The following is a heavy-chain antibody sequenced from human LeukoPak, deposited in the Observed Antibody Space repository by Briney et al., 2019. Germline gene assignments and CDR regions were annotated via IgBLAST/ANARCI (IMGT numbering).Heavy chain of an antibody. D-gene: IGHD3-16*01. CDR2: INPNSGGT. CDR1: GYTFTGYY. J-gene: IGHJ4*02. Sequence: ASVQVSCEASGYTFTGYYMHWVRQAPGQGLEWMGRINPNSGGTNYAQKFQGRVTMTRDTSVSTAYMELSRLRSDDTAVYYCARRKGEPNIFDSWGQGTLVTVSS. CDR3: ARRKGEPNIFDS. V-gene: IGHV1-2*06.